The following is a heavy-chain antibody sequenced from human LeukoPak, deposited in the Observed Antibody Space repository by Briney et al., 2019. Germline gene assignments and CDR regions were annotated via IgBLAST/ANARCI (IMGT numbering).Heavy chain of an antibody. J-gene: IGHJ4*02. D-gene: IGHD2-15*01. CDR1: GYSFTGCY. V-gene: IGHV1-2*06. CDR2: ITPNTGGT. Sequence: GASVKVSCKASGYSFTGCYMHCVRQAPGQGLEWMGRITPNTGGTNYAQKFQGRVTMTRDTSISTAYMELSRLRSDDTAVYYCARDIGYCSGGSCYPSFYYFDYWGQGTLVTVSS. CDR3: ARDIGYCSGGSCYPSFYYFDY.